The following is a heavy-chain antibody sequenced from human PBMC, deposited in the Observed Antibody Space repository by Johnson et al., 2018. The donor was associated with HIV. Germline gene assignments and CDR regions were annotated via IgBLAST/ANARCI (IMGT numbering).Heavy chain of an antibody. CDR2: INWNGDST. D-gene: IGHD5-24*01. CDR3: ARFGRGGSHAFDI. J-gene: IGHJ3*02. V-gene: IGHV3-20*04. Sequence: VQLVESGGDMVRPGGSLRLSCVASGFTFDDYDMGWVRQGPGKGLEWVSGINWNGDSTGYADSVKGRFTISRDNAKNSLYLQMNSLRAEDTALYYCARFGRGGSHAFDIWGQGTMVTVSS. CDR1: GFTFDDYD.